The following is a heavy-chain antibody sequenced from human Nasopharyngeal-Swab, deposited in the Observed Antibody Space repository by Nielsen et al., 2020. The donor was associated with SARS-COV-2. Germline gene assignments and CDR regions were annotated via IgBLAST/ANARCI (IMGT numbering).Heavy chain of an antibody. CDR1: GGSMSSGDYY. D-gene: IGHD3-22*01. CDR2: MYYNGNT. Sequence: SETLSLTYTLSGGSMSSGDYYWSWIRQPPGKGLEWIGNMYYNGNTYFNPSLKSRVSMTGDTSKTQFSLTLTSVTGADTAVYYCARVYYDSSGNYQIHWHFDLWGPGTLVTVSS. V-gene: IGHV4-30-4*01. J-gene: IGHJ2*01. CDR3: ARVYYDSSGNYQIHWHFDL.